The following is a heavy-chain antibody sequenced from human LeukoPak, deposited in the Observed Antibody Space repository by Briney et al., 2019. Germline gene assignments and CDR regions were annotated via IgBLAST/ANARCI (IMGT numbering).Heavy chain of an antibody. CDR3: ARSKGIAAAGTVPYFDY. V-gene: IGHV4-59*01. Sequence: PSETLSLTCTVSGGSISTYYWNWLRQPPGKGLEWVGYIYHSGSTNYNPSLQSRVTISVDTSKNQFSLNLNSVTAADTAVYYCARSKGIAAAGTVPYFDYWGQGTLVTVSS. D-gene: IGHD6-13*01. J-gene: IGHJ4*02. CDR2: IYHSGST. CDR1: GGSISTYY.